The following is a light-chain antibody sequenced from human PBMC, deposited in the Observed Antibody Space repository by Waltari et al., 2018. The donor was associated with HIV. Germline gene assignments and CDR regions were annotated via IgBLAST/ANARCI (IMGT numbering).Light chain of an antibody. J-gene: IGLJ3*02. Sequence: FILTQPHSVSESPGKTVIISCTRNSGDVASKYVHWYQQRPGSAPTPVIYEDNRRPSGVPDRFSGSIDSASNSAFLTISGLKTEDEAAYYCQSYDYTIQVFGGGTKLTVL. CDR1: SGDVASKY. V-gene: IGLV6-57*04. CDR2: EDN. CDR3: QSYDYTIQV.